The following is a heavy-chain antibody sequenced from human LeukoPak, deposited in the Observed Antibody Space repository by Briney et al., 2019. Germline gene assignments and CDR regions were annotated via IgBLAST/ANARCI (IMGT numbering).Heavy chain of an antibody. CDR1: GFTFSSYA. V-gene: IGHV3-23*01. CDR2: ISGSGGST. CDR3: AKGNSSGYRYYYGMDV. J-gene: IGHJ6*02. Sequence: GSLRLSCAASGFTFSSYAMSWVRQAPGKGLEWVSAISGSGGSTYYADSVKGRFTISRDNSKNTLYLQMNSLRAEDTAVYYCAKGNSSGYRYYYGMDVWGQGTTVTVSS. D-gene: IGHD3-22*01.